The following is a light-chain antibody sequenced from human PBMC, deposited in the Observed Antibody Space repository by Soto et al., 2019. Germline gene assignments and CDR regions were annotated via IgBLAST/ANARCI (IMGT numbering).Light chain of an antibody. CDR1: SSDVGGYNY. Sequence: QRRVGNECRCRWATNHCNKTSSDVGGYNYVSWFQQHPGKAPKLMIYAVTERPSGVPDRFSGSKSGNTASLTISGLQAEDEADYYCCSYAGTFTYVFGTGTKVTVL. CDR3: CSYAGTFTYV. V-gene: IGLV2-11*01. J-gene: IGLJ1*01. CDR2: AVT.